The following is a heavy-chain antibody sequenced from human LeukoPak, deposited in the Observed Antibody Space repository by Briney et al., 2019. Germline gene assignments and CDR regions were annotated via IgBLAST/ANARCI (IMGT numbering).Heavy chain of an antibody. V-gene: IGHV1-2*02. CDR1: GYTFTGYY. CDR3: ARLSGYDWESFYDY. CDR2: INPNSGGT. D-gene: IGHD5-12*01. Sequence: VASVKVSCKASGYTFTGYYMHWVRQAPGQGLEWMGWINPNSGGTNYAQKFQGRVTMTRDTSISTAYMELSRLRSDDTAVYYCARLSGYDWESFYDYWGQGTLVTVSS. J-gene: IGHJ4*02.